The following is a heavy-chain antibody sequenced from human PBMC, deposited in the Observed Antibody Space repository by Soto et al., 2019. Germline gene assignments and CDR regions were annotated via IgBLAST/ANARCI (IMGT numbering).Heavy chain of an antibody. V-gene: IGHV3-73*01. CDR1: GFTFSGSA. J-gene: IGHJ6*03. Sequence: EVQLVESGGGLVQPGGSLKLSCAASGFTFSGSALHWVRQASGKGRERVGRIRSKGNNYATAYGASLKGRFTISRDDSKNTAYLQMNSLNTEDTAVYYCSRQASDFWSGKPQYYMDVWGKGTTVTVSS. CDR3: SRQASDFWSGKPQYYMDV. CDR2: IRSKGNNYAT. D-gene: IGHD3-3*01.